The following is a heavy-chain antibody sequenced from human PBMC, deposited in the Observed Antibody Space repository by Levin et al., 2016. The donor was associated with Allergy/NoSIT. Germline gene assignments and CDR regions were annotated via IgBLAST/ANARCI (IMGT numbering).Heavy chain of an antibody. CDR1: GFTFSSYS. V-gene: IGHV3-48*02. Sequence: ETLSLTCAASGFTFSSYSMNWVRQAPGKGLEWVSYISSSSSTIYYADSVKGRFTISRDNAKNSLYLQMNSLRDEDTAVYYCARVSATFGIAARPRGWFDPWGQGTLVTVSS. CDR3: ARVSATFGIAARPRGWFDP. J-gene: IGHJ5*02. CDR2: ISSSSSTI. D-gene: IGHD6-6*01.